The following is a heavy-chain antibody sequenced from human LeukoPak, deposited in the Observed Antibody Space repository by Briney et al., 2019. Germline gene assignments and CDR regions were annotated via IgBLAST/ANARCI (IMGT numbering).Heavy chain of an antibody. Sequence: SETLSLTCAVYGGSFSGCYWSWIRQPPGKGLEWIGEINHSGSTNYNPSLKSRVTISVDTSKNQFSLKLSSVTAADTAVYYCPVAGLLDAFDIWGQGTMVTVSS. J-gene: IGHJ3*02. CDR2: INHSGST. D-gene: IGHD2-15*01. CDR1: GGSFSGCY. V-gene: IGHV4-34*01. CDR3: PVAGLLDAFDI.